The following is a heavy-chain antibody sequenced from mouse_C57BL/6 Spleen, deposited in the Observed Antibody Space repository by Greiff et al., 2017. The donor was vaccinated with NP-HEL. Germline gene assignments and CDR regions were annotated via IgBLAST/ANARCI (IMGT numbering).Heavy chain of an antibody. CDR1: GFTFSDYY. V-gene: IGHV5-16*01. D-gene: IGHD1-1*01. CDR3: ARDSPFFYYGSSHWYFDV. J-gene: IGHJ1*03. CDR2: INYDGSST. Sequence: EVQRVESEGGLVQPGSSMKLSCTASGFTFSDYYMAWVRQVPEKGLEWVANINYDGSSTYYLDSLKSRFIISRDNAKNILYLQMSSLKSEDTATYYCARDSPFFYYGSSHWYFDVWGTGTTVTVSS.